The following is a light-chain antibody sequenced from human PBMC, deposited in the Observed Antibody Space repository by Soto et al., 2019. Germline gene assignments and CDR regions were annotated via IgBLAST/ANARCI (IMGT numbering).Light chain of an antibody. CDR1: DSNIGSTA. V-gene: IGLV1-44*01. Sequence: QSVLTQPPSLSATPGQGVTLSCSGGDSNIGSTAVNWYQQLPGTAPKLLIYSSNQRPSGVPDRISGSKSGTSASLAISGLQSEDEADYYCAAWDDDLHVWLFGGGTQLTVL. J-gene: IGLJ2*01. CDR2: SSN. CDR3: AAWDDDLHVWL.